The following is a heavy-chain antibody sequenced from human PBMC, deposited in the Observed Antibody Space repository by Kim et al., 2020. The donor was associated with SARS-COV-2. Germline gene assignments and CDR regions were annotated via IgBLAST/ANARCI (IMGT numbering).Heavy chain of an antibody. J-gene: IGHJ6*01. CDR2: IKQEGSEK. V-gene: IGHV3-7*01. Sequence: GGSLRLSCAASGFNFISYWMSWVRQAPGKGLEWVANIKQEGSEKYYVDSVTVRFTISRDNAKNSLYLQMNSQRAEDTAVYDCARDGPAARKLVFDYYGM. CDR3: ARDGPAARKLVFDYYGM. CDR1: GFNFISYW. D-gene: IGHD2-2*01.